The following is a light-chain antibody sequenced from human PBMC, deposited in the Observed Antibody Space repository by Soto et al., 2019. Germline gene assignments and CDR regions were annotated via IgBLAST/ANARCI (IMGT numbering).Light chain of an antibody. CDR3: QQYNNWWT. CDR2: GAS. Sequence: EIVMTQSPATLSVSPGERATLSCRASQSVSSNLAWYQLKPGQAPRLLIYGASIRATGIPARFSGSGSGTEFTLTISSLQSEDFAVYYCQQYNNWWTFGQGTKVEIK. J-gene: IGKJ1*01. V-gene: IGKV3D-15*01. CDR1: QSVSSN.